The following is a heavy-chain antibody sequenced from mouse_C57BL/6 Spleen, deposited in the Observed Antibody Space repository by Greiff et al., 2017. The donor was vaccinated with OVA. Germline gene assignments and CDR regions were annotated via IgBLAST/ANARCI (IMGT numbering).Heavy chain of an antibody. V-gene: IGHV1-5*01. CDR2: IYPGNSDT. Sequence: EVKLVESGTVLARPGASVKMSCKTSGYTFTSYWMHWVKQRPGQGLEWIGAIYPGNSDTSYNQKFKGKAKLTAVTSASTAYMELSSLTNEDSAVYYCTRSGGGTTVVDYAMDYWGQGTSVTVSS. CDR1: GYTFTSYW. D-gene: IGHD1-1*01. CDR3: TRSGGGTTVVDYAMDY. J-gene: IGHJ4*01.